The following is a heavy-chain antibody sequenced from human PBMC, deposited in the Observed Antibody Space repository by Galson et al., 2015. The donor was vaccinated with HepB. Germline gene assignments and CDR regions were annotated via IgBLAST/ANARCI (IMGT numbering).Heavy chain of an antibody. D-gene: IGHD5-18*01. V-gene: IGHV3-48*04. J-gene: IGHJ4*02. CDR3: ARDQVRDGYSYGSDY. Sequence: SLRLSCAASGFTFSSYSMNWVRQAPGKGLEWVSYISSSSSTIYYADSVKGRFTISRDNAKNSLYLQMNSLRAEDTAVYYCARDQVRDGYSYGSDYWGQGTLVTVSS. CDR2: ISSSSSTI. CDR1: GFTFSSYS.